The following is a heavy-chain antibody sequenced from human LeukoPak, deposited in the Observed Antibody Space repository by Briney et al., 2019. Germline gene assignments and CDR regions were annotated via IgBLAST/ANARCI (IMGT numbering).Heavy chain of an antibody. Sequence: GGSLRLSCAASGFTFNSYGMHWVSQAPGKGLEWVAFMRCDGSNKYYADSVKGRFTISRDNSKNTLYLQMNSLRAEDTAVYYCAKSFVKRSSGWRYFAYWGQGTLVTVSS. CDR1: GFTFNSYG. V-gene: IGHV3-30*02. CDR2: MRCDGSNK. D-gene: IGHD6-19*01. CDR3: AKSFVKRSSGWRYFAY. J-gene: IGHJ4*02.